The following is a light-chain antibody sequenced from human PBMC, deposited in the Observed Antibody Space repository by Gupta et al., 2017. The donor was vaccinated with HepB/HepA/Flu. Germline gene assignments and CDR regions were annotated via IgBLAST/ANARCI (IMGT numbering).Light chain of an antibody. CDR3: SSYAGNNNVVV. Sequence: QSALAQPPSASGSPGQSVTISCTGIGSALGDVNYVSWYQQPPAKDPKLIIYEVSKRPSGVPDSFSGSKYGNTAALTATGVQAEDGSDYYWSSYAGNNNVVVFGGGTKLTVL. CDR1: GSALGDVNY. V-gene: IGLV2-8*01. CDR2: EVS. J-gene: IGLJ2*01.